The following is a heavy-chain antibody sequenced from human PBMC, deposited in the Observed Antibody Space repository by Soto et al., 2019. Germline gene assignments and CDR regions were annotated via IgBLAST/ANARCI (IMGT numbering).Heavy chain of an antibody. D-gene: IGHD2-2*01. V-gene: IGHV1-69*08. CDR1: GGTFSSYT. CDR2: IIPILGIA. CDR3: ARDPSVVVPAAIPLGWFDP. Sequence: QVQLVQSGAEVKKPGSSVKVSCKASGGTFSSYTISWVRQAPGQGLEWMGRIIPILGIANYAQKFQGRVTITADKSTSTAYMERSRLRSEDTAVYYCARDPSVVVPAAIPLGWFDPWGQGTLVTVSS. J-gene: IGHJ5*02.